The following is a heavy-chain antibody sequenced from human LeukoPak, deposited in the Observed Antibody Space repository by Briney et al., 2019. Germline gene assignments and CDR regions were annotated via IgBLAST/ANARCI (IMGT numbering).Heavy chain of an antibody. CDR1: GGSISSSNW. D-gene: IGHD3-22*01. Sequence: SETLSLTCAVSGGSISSSNWWSWVRQPPGKGLEWIGEIYHSGSTNYNPSLKSRVTISVDKSKNQFSLKLSSVTAADTAVYYCAVTYYYDSSGYGYWGQGTLVTVSS. J-gene: IGHJ4*02. CDR2: IYHSGST. CDR3: AVTYYYDSSGYGY. V-gene: IGHV4-4*02.